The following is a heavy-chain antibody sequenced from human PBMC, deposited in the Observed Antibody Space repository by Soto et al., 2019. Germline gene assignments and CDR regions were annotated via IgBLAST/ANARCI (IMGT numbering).Heavy chain of an antibody. V-gene: IGHV3-30*18. CDR3: AKDRRWELALDV. CDR2: ISYDGSNK. J-gene: IGHJ6*02. CDR1: GFTFSSYG. D-gene: IGHD1-26*01. Sequence: QVQLVESGGGVVQPGRSLRLSCAASGFTFSSYGMHWVRQAPGKGLEWVAVISYDGSNKYYADSVKGRFTISRDNSKNTLYLQMNSLRAEDTAVYYCAKDRRWELALDVWGQGTTVTVSS.